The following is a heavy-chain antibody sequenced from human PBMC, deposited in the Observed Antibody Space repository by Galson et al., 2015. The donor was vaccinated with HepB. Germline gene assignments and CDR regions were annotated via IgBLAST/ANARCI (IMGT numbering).Heavy chain of an antibody. D-gene: IGHD6-25*01. CDR1: GFSFSSHS. J-gene: IGHJ6*02. CDR3: ARNPASYDYYNMDV. Sequence: LRLSCAASGFSFSSHSMNWVRQAPGKGLEWVSYISAGSTTRYYAASVKGRFTISRDNARNSVSLHMSSLRDEDTAVYYCARNPASYDYYNMDVWGQGTAVTVSS. CDR2: ISAGSTTR. V-gene: IGHV3-48*02.